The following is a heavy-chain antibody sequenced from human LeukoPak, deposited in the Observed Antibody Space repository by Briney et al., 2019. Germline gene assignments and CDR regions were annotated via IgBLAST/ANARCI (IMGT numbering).Heavy chain of an antibody. J-gene: IGHJ3*02. CDR1: GFSLSDYY. V-gene: IGHV3-11*04. Sequence: PGGSLRLSCAASGFSLSDYYMSWFRQAPGKGLEWVSLISNSGSTTYYADSVKGRFTISRDNAKNSLYLQMYSLRAEDTAVYYCARRYSDYRAFDIWGQGTVVTVSS. D-gene: IGHD5-12*01. CDR3: ARRYSDYRAFDI. CDR2: ISNSGSTT.